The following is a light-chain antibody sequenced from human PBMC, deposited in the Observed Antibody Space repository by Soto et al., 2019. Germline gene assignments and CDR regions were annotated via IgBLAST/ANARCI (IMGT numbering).Light chain of an antibody. J-gene: IGKJ1*01. Sequence: EIVMTQSPATLSVSPGERATLSCRASQSVSGNLAWYQQKPGQAPRLLIYAASSRATGIPARFSGSGSGTEFTLTISSLQSEDFAVYYCQHYGSSWTFGQGTKVEIK. V-gene: IGKV3-15*01. CDR1: QSVSGN. CDR2: AAS. CDR3: QHYGSSWT.